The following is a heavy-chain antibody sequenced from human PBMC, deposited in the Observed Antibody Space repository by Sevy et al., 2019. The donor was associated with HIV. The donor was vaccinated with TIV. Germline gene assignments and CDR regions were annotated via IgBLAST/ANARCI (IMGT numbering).Heavy chain of an antibody. D-gene: IGHD5-12*01. Sequence: SETLSLTCTVSGGSISNYYWSWIRQSPGKGLEWIGYISYPGSTNYNPSLKSRLTISLDTSRNQFSLKLSSVTAADTAMYYCARDPRVHGWIFYLDSWGQGTPVTVSS. J-gene: IGHJ4*02. V-gene: IGHV4-59*01. CDR2: ISYPGST. CDR1: GGSISNYY. CDR3: ARDPRVHGWIFYLDS.